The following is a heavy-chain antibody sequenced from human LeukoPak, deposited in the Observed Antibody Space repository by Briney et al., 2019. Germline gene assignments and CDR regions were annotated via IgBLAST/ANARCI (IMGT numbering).Heavy chain of an antibody. CDR3: VRELPPVVQYYFDY. CDR2: IWYDGSNK. J-gene: IGHJ4*02. CDR1: GFTFSDYC. D-gene: IGHD3-22*01. V-gene: IGHV3-33*01. Sequence: GGSLRLSCAAAGFTFSDYCMHWVRQAPGKGLEWVAVIWYDGSNKYYADSVKGRFTISRDNSRNTLYLQMNSLRAEDTAVYYCVRELPPVVQYYFDYWGPGTLVTVSS.